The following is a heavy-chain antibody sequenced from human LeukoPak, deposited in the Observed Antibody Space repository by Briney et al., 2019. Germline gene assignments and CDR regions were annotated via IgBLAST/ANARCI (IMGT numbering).Heavy chain of an antibody. D-gene: IGHD3-10*01. Sequence: ASVKVSCKASGYTFTTYDINWVRQATGQGLEWMGWMNPNSGNTGYAQKFQGGVTMTRNTSMSTAYMELNSLRSEGTAVYYCARANYYGSGKKDLDYWGQGTLVTVSS. V-gene: IGHV1-8*01. CDR3: ARANYYGSGKKDLDY. CDR2: MNPNSGNT. J-gene: IGHJ4*02. CDR1: GYTFTTYD.